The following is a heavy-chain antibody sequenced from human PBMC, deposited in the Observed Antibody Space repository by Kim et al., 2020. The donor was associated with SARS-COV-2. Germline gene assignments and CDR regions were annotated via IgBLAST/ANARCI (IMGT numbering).Heavy chain of an antibody. V-gene: IGHV4-30-2*01. CDR1: GGSISSGGYS. CDR2: IYHSGST. CDR3: ARAERQAAAAGTRWFDP. D-gene: IGHD6-13*01. Sequence: SETLSLTCAVSGGSISSGGYSWSWIRQPPGKGLEWIGYIYHSGSTYYNPSLKSRVTISVDRSKNQFSLKLSSVTAADTAVYYCARAERQAAAAGTRWFDPWGQGTLVTVSS. J-gene: IGHJ5*02.